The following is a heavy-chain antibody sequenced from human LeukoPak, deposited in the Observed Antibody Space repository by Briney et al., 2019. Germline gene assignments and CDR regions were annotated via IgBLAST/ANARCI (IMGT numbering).Heavy chain of an antibody. CDR2: MNPNSGNT. Sequence: ASVKVSCKVSGYTFTSYDINWVRQATGQGLEWMGWMNPNSGNTGDAQKFQGRVTMTRNTSISTAYMELSSLRSEDTAVYCCARSPARGTRGSGYWGQGTLVTVSS. CDR3: ARSPARGTRGSGY. CDR1: GYTFTSYD. D-gene: IGHD3-10*01. V-gene: IGHV1-8*01. J-gene: IGHJ4*02.